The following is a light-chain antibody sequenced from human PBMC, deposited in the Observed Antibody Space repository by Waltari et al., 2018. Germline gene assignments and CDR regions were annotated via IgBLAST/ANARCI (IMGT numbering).Light chain of an antibody. CDR2: AVT. V-gene: IGLV2-23*02. Sequence: QSALTQPASVSGSPGQSITIPCTGSSSDVGGYSLSYRYQQHPGKAPKLMIYAVTKRPSGVSHRFSGSKSGNTASLTISGLQTEDEADYYCCSYAGSTTSSVVFGTGTKVIVL. CDR3: CSYAGSTTSSVV. CDR1: SSDVGGYSL. J-gene: IGLJ1*01.